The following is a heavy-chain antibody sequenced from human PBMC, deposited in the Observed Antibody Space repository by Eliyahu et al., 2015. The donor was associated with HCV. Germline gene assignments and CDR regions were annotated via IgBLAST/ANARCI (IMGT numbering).Heavy chain of an antibody. CDR2: VYYSGST. D-gene: IGHD3-3*01. CDR3: ARQRRYGFWSGYLDY. V-gene: IGHV4-39*01. CDR1: GGSISSNNYY. Sequence: QLQLQESGPGLVKPSETLSLTCTVSGGSISSNNYYWGWVRXPPGKGLEWIGIVYYSGSTYYNPSLKSRVTISVDTSKNQFSLTLSSVTAADTAVYYCARQRRYGFWSGYLDYWGQGTLVTVSS. J-gene: IGHJ4*02.